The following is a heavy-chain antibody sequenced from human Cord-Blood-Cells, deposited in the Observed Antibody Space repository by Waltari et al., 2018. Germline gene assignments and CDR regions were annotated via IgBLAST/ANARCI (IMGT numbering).Heavy chain of an antibody. CDR1: GGTFSSYA. D-gene: IGHD2-15*01. V-gene: IGHV1-69*09. J-gene: IGHJ2*01. Sequence: QVQLVQSGAEVKKPGSSVKVSYKASGGTFSSYAISWVRQAPGQGLEWMGRIIPILGIANYAQKFQGRVTITADKSTSTAYMELSSLRSEDTAVYYCAREGTVVVVAARYWYFDLWGRGTLVTVSS. CDR3: AREGTVVVVAARYWYFDL. CDR2: IIPILGIA.